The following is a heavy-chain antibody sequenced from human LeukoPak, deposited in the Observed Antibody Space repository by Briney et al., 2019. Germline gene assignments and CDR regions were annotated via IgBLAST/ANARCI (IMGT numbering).Heavy chain of an antibody. Sequence: SETPSLTCAVSGGSISSGGNSWSWIRQPPGTGLEWIGYIYPSGSTYYNPSLKSRVTISVDRSKNQFSLKLSSVTAADTAVYYCARVPQYYYGSGSYYNAFDYWGQGTLVTVSS. CDR2: IYPSGST. J-gene: IGHJ4*02. CDR3: ARVPQYYYGSGSYYNAFDY. D-gene: IGHD3-10*01. V-gene: IGHV4-30-2*01. CDR1: GGSISSGGNS.